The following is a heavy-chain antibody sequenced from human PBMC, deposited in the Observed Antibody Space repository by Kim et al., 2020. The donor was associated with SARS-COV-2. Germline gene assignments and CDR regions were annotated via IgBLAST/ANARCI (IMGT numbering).Heavy chain of an antibody. D-gene: IGHD3-22*01. Sequence: GGSLRLSCAASGFTFSSYGMHWVRQAPGKGLEWVAVISYDGSNKYYADSVKGRFTISRDNSKNTLYLQMNSLRAEDTAVYYCARDFYDSSGYYRTPEWGQGTLVTVSS. CDR1: GFTFSSYG. CDR3: ARDFYDSSGYYRTPE. J-gene: IGHJ4*02. V-gene: IGHV3-33*05. CDR2: ISYDGSNK.